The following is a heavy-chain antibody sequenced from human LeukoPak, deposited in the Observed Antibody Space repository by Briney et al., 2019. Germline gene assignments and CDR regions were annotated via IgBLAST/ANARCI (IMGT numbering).Heavy chain of an antibody. CDR3: ARDRGSSRSPAFDI. J-gene: IGHJ3*02. Sequence: ASVKVSCKASGGTFSSYAISWVRQAPGQGLEWMGRIIPIFGTANYAQKFQGRVTIPTDESTGTAYMELSSLRSGDTAVYYCARDRGSSRSPAFDIWGQGTMVTVSS. V-gene: IGHV1-69*05. CDR1: GGTFSSYA. CDR2: IIPIFGTA. D-gene: IGHD6-13*01.